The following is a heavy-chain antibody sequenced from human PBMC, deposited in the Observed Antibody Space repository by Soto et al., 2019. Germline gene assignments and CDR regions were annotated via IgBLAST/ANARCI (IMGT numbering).Heavy chain of an antibody. CDR1: GFTFSSHW. Sequence: HPGGSLRLSCAASGFTFSSHWMHWVRQAPGKGLVWVSRINSDGSSTNYADSVKGRFTISRDNAKNTLYLQMNSLGADDTAVYYCARDSSPYYDFWSGFYTYFDYWGQGALVTVPS. CDR3: ARDSSPYYDFWSGFYTYFDY. CDR2: INSDGSST. J-gene: IGHJ4*02. D-gene: IGHD3-3*01. V-gene: IGHV3-74*01.